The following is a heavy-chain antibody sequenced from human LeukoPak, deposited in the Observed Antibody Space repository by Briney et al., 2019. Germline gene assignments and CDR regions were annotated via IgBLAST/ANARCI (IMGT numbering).Heavy chain of an antibody. CDR1: GGSISSYY. J-gene: IGHJ6*02. CDR2: IYYSGST. CDR3: ARDRPRIAVAGHYYYGMDV. Sequence: SETLSLTCTVSGGSISSYYWSWIRQPPGKGLEWIGYIYYSGSTNYNPSLKSRVTISVDTSKNQFSLKLSSVTAADTAVYYCARDRPRIAVAGHYYYGMDVWGQGTTVTVSS. D-gene: IGHD6-19*01. V-gene: IGHV4-59*01.